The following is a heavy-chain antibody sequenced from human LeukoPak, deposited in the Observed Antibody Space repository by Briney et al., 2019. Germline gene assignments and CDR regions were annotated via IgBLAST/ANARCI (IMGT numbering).Heavy chain of an antibody. J-gene: IGHJ4*02. CDR2: FNTYTGNP. V-gene: IGHV7-81*01. CDR3: ARSWEGDIVVVPAAPRFDY. D-gene: IGHD2-2*01. CDR1: GYSFTTYG. Sequence: ASVTVSCKASGYSFTTYGMNWVPQAPGQGLEWMGWFNTYTGNPTYAQGFTGRFVFSMDTSASTAYLQISSLKAEDMAMYYCARSWEGDIVVVPAAPRFDYWGQGTLVTVSS.